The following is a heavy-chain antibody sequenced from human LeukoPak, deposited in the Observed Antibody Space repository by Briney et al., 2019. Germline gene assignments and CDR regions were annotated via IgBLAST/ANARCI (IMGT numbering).Heavy chain of an antibody. V-gene: IGHV4-59*01. CDR2: IYYSGST. CDR3: ARMEAAGYNWFDP. CDR1: GGSISSYY. J-gene: IGHJ5*02. D-gene: IGHD6-13*01. Sequence: SETLSLTCSVCGGSISSYYWSWIRQPPGKGLEWIGYIYYSGSTNYNPSLKSRVTISVDTSKNQFSLKLSSVTAADTAVYYCARMEAAGYNWFDPSGQRTLVTVSS.